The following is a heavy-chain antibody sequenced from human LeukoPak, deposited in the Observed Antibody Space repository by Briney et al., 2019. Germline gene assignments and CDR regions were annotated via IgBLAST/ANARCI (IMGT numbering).Heavy chain of an antibody. CDR2: ISYDGSNK. CDR3: ARGGYSGYDYSPLYFYYMDV. J-gene: IGHJ6*03. Sequence: GGSVRLSCAASGFTFSSYAMHWVRQAPGKGLEWVAVISYDGSNKYYADSVKGRFTISRDTSKNTLYLQMNSLRAEDTAVYYCARGGYSGYDYSPLYFYYMDVWGKATTVTVSS. V-gene: IGHV3-30*04. D-gene: IGHD5-12*01. CDR1: GFTFSSYA.